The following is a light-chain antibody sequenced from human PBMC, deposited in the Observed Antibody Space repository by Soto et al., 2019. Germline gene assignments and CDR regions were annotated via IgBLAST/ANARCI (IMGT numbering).Light chain of an antibody. CDR1: QSISSY. V-gene: IGKV1-39*01. J-gene: IGKJ1*01. CDR2: AAS. CDR3: QHYNSYSEA. Sequence: DIQMTQSPSSLSASVGDRVTITCRASQSISSYLNWYQQKPGKAPKLLIYAASSLQSGVPSRFRGSGSGTDFTLTISSLQPEDFATYSCQHYNSYSEAFGQGTKVELK.